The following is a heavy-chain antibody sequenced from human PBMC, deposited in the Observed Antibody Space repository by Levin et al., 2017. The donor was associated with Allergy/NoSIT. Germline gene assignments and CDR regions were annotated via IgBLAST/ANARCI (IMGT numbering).Heavy chain of an antibody. CDR1: GFTFGDYA. J-gene: IGHJ4*02. D-gene: IGHD3-16*02. CDR3: ARGGPPNYDYNWGSYRDGYSDY. V-gene: IGHV3-49*04. Sequence: SGESLKISCTGSGFTFGDYAMSWVRQAPGKGLEWVGFIRNKAHGGTTEYAASVKGRLTISRDDSKSIAYLQMNSLKTEDTAVYFCARGGPPNYDYNWGSYRDGYSDYWGQGTLVTVSS. CDR2: IRNKAHGGTT.